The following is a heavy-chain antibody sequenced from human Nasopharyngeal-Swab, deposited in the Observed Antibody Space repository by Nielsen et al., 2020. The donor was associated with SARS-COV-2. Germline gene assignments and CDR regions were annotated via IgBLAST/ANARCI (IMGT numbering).Heavy chain of an antibody. CDR1: GGSISSSCYY. V-gene: IGHV4-39*01. J-gene: IGHJ4*02. CDR2: IYYSGST. Sequence: SETLSLTCTVSGGSISSSCYYWGWIRQPPGKGLEWIGSIYYSGSTYYNPSLKSRVTISVDTSKNQFSLKLSSVTAADTAVYYCARHYLPRGSYHGVDYWGQGTLVTVSS. D-gene: IGHD1-26*01. CDR3: ARHYLPRGSYHGVDY.